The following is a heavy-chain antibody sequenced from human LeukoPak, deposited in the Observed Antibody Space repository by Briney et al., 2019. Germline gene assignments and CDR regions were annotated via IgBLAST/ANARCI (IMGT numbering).Heavy chain of an antibody. J-gene: IGHJ4*02. V-gene: IGHV3-20*04. D-gene: IGHD6-19*01. CDR3: ARTNSSGWYFDY. CDR2: INWNGGST. Sequence: GGSLRLSCAASGFTFDDYGMSWVRQAPGKGLEWVSGINWNGGSTGYADSVKGRFTISRDNAKNSLYLQMNSLRAGDTALYYCARTNSSGWYFDYWGQGTLVTVSS. CDR1: GFTFDDYG.